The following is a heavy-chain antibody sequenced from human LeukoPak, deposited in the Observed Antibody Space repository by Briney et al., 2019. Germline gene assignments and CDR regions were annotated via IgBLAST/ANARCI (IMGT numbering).Heavy chain of an antibody. CDR2: IYYSGST. CDR3: AGGYSGLRRIDY. D-gene: IGHD5-12*01. CDR1: GGSISSGGYY. J-gene: IGHJ4*02. V-gene: IGHV4-31*03. Sequence: SETLSLTCTVSGGSISSGGYYWSWIRQHPGKGLEWIGYIYYSGSTYYDPSLKSRVTISVDTSKNQFSLKLSSVTAADTAVYYCAGGYSGLRRIDYWGQGTLVTVSS.